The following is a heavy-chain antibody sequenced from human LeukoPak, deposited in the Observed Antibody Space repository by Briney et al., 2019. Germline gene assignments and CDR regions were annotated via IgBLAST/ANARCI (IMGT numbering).Heavy chain of an antibody. CDR3: ARGIQEDYYDSSGYYYSWFDP. CDR2: LYHSGST. D-gene: IGHD3-22*01. CDR1: DGSISSGGYS. V-gene: IGHV4-30-2*01. J-gene: IGHJ5*02. Sequence: SQTLSLTCAVSDGSISSGGYSWSWIRQPPGKGLEWIGYLYHSGSTYYNPSLKSRVTISVDRSKNQFSLKLSSVTAADTAVYYCARGIQEDYYDSSGYYYSWFDPWGQGTLVTVSS.